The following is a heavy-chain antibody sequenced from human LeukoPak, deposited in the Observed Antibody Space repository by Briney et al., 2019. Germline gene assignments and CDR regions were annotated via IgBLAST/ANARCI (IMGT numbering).Heavy chain of an antibody. CDR1: GYTFTSYA. Sequence: ASVKVSCKASGYTFTSYAMNWVRQAPGQGLEWMGWINTNTGNPTYAQGFTGRFVFSLDTSVSTAYLQISSLKAEDTAVYYCARDIVVVVAATGYNWFDPWGQGTLVTVSS. CDR2: INTNTGNP. V-gene: IGHV7-4-1*02. J-gene: IGHJ5*02. CDR3: ARDIVVVVAATGYNWFDP. D-gene: IGHD2-15*01.